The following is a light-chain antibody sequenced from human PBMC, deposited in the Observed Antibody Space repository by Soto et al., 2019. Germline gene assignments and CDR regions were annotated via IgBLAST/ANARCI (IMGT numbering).Light chain of an antibody. V-gene: IGKV4-1*01. CDR1: QSVLYSSNNKNY. CDR3: QQYYSTPPT. J-gene: IGKJ1*01. Sequence: DIVMTQSPDSLAVSLGERATINCKSSQSVLYSSNNKNYLAWYQQKPGQPPKLLIYWASTRESGVPDRFSGGGSGKDFTLTISSLQDEDVAVYYCQQYYSTPPTFGQGTKVEIK. CDR2: WAS.